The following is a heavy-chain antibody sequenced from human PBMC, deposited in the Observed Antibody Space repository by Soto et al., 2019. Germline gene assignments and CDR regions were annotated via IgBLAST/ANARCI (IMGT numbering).Heavy chain of an antibody. J-gene: IGHJ4*02. CDR2: INGGNGDT. CDR3: ASEIDATTETSLDY. V-gene: IGHV1-3*01. CDR1: GYTFSNCA. D-gene: IGHD4-17*01. Sequence: ASVKISCKTSGYTFSNCAMHWVRQAPGQSLEWMGWINGGNGDTKYSQNFQGRVTITRDTSASTAYMELSSLRFEDTAVYYCASEIDATTETSLDYWGEGTPVTVSS.